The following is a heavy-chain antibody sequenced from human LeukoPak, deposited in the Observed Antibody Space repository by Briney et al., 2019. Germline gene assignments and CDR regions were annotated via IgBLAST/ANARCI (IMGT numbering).Heavy chain of an antibody. Sequence: GASVKVSCKTSGYTFSNSGLHWVRQAPGQSLEWMGWINAGNGNRKYSQKFQDRPTITRDTSASTVYMELNSLKSEDTAMYFCARGRGLIGTSRFDPWGQGTLVIVSS. D-gene: IGHD3-10*01. CDR3: ARGRGLIGTSRFDP. CDR2: INAGNGNR. J-gene: IGHJ5*02. CDR1: GYTFSNSG. V-gene: IGHV1-3*01.